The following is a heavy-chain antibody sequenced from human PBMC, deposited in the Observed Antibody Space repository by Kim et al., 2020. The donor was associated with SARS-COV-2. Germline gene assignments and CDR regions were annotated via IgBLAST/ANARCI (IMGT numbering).Heavy chain of an antibody. CDR1: GGSISSYY. J-gene: IGHJ4*02. CDR2: IYYSGST. Sequence: SETLSLTCTVSGGSISSYYWSWIRQPPGKGLEWIGYIYYSGSTNYNPSLKSRVTISVDTSKNQFSLKLSSVTAADTAVYYCARGGVMVRGVIPSPYYFDYWGQGTLVTVSS. D-gene: IGHD3-10*01. CDR3: ARGGVMVRGVIPSPYYFDY. V-gene: IGHV4-59*01.